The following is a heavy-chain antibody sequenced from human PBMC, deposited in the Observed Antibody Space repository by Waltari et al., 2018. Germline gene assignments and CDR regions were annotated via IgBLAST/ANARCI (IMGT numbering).Heavy chain of an antibody. Sequence: DVQLVQSGAEVKKPGESLKNSCPGSGYSFTDYWIAWVRRMPGKGREWMGIIYGGDSDTRYGPSFQGQVTISADKSINTAYLQWSRLEASDTAIYYCARPWRSGWYYSGMDVWGQGTSVIVSS. D-gene: IGHD6-19*01. CDR3: ARPWRSGWYYSGMDV. CDR1: GYSFTDYW. V-gene: IGHV5-51*01. J-gene: IGHJ6*02. CDR2: IYGGDSDT.